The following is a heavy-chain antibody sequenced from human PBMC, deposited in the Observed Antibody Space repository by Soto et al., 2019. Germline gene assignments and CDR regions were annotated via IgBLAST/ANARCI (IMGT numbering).Heavy chain of an antibody. CDR3: ARMAAAVNSDAFDI. D-gene: IGHD6-13*01. J-gene: IGHJ3*02. Sequence: EVQLVESGGGLVQPGGSLRLSCAASGFTVSSNYMSWVRQAPGKGLEWVSVIYSGGSTYYAESVKGRFTISRDNSKNTLYLQMNSLRAEDTAVYYCARMAAAVNSDAFDIWGQGTMVTVSS. CDR2: IYSGGST. CDR1: GFTVSSNY. V-gene: IGHV3-66*01.